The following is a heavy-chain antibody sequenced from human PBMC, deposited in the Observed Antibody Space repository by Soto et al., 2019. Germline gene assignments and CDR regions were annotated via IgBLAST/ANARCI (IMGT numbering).Heavy chain of an antibody. CDR3: ARVISNYGGYWFDP. CDR1: GFAFRSYC. D-gene: IGHD4-4*01. CDR2: IWYVGSNK. J-gene: IGHJ5*02. Sequence: GGPLRRSCAAPGFAFRSYCMLWLRQAPGKGLEWVAVIWYVGSNKYYADSVKGRFTITRDNSKNTLYLQMNSLRAEDTAVYYCARVISNYGGYWFDPWGQGTLVTVSS. V-gene: IGHV3-33*01.